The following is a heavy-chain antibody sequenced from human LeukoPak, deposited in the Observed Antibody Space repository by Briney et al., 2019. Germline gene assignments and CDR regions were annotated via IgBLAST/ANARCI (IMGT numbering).Heavy chain of an antibody. J-gene: IGHJ4*02. D-gene: IGHD6-19*01. V-gene: IGHV4-59*01. Sequence: SETLSPTCTVSGGSISSYYWSWIRQPPGKGPEWIGYIYYSGDTNYNPSLKSRVTISIDTSKNQFSLKLSSVTAADTAVYYCARGRIAVPDYWGQGTLVTVSS. CDR2: IYYSGDT. CDR3: ARGRIAVPDY. CDR1: GGSISSYY.